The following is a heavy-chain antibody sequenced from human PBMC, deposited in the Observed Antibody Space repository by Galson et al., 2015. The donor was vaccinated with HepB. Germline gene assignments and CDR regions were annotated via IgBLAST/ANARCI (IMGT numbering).Heavy chain of an antibody. D-gene: IGHD4-11*01. J-gene: IGHJ4*02. V-gene: IGHV3-23*01. CDR3: ARADPWGVTTSSYFDY. CDR2: ISDTGGIT. Sequence: SLRLSCAASRFTFSDYAMTWVRQVPGKGLEWVSTISDTGGITKYADSVKGRFAISRDNSKRTLYLQMNSPRAEDTAVYYCARADPWGVTTSSYFDYWGQGTLVTVSS. CDR1: RFTFSDYA.